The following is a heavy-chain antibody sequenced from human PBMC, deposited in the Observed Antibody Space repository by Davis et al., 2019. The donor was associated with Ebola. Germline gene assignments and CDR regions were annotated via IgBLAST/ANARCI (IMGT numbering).Heavy chain of an antibody. CDR1: GYTFTSYY. Sequence: AASVKVSCKASGYTFTSYYMHWVRQAPGQGLEWMGGIIPIFGTANYAQKFQGRVTITADESTGTAYMELSSLRSEDTAVYYCAREYSSSWYRYYYYGMDVWGQGTTVTVSS. V-gene: IGHV1-69*13. CDR2: IIPIFGTA. D-gene: IGHD6-13*01. CDR3: AREYSSSWYRYYYYGMDV. J-gene: IGHJ6*02.